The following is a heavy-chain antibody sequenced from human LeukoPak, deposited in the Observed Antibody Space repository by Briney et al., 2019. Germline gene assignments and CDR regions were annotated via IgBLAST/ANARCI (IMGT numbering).Heavy chain of an antibody. CDR2: IYHSGST. V-gene: IGHV4-39*07. CDR3: ARGNDILSTDY. CDR1: GGSISSSSYY. J-gene: IGHJ4*02. Sequence: SETLSLTCTVSGGSISSSSYYWGWIRQPPGKGLEWIGYIYHSGSTYYNPSLKSRVTISVDRSKNQFSLKLSSVTAADTAVYYCARGNDILSTDYWGQGTLVTASS. D-gene: IGHD3-9*01.